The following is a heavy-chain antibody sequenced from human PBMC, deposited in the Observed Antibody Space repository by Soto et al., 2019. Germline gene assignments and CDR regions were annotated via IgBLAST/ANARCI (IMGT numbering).Heavy chain of an antibody. Sequence: QVQLVQSGAEVKEPGASVRVSCKAFGYTFPAYNIHWLRQAPGQGLEWMGWINAGNGNTRSSRKFQGRVSITRDTSATTAYLEVDSLRSEDTAIYYCARVAPSGGSVPRFDPWGQGTLLTVSS. CDR3: ARVAPSGGSVPRFDP. V-gene: IGHV1-3*01. CDR2: INAGNGNT. J-gene: IGHJ5*02. CDR1: GYTFPAYN. D-gene: IGHD3-10*01.